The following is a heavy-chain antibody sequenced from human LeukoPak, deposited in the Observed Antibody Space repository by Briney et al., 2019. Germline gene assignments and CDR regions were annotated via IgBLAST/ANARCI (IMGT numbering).Heavy chain of an antibody. J-gene: IGHJ4*02. Sequence: GGSLRLSSAASGFTFSSYWMHWVRQAPGKGLVWVSRINSDGSSTRYADSVKGRFTISRDNAKDTLYLQLNSLRAEDTAVYYCARVGAYCGGDCYLDYWGQGTLVTVSS. CDR2: INSDGSST. D-gene: IGHD2-21*02. CDR1: GFTFSSYW. CDR3: ARVGAYCGGDCYLDY. V-gene: IGHV3-74*01.